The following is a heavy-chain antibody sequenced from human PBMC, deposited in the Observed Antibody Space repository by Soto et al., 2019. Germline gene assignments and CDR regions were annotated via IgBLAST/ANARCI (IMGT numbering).Heavy chain of an antibody. CDR2: IKSKTDGGTT. Sequence: GGSLRLSCAASGFTFSSYGMHWVRQAPGKGLEWVGRIKSKTDGGTTDYAAPVKGRFTISRDDSKNTLYLQMNSLKTEDTAVYYCTTDLRGDYDFWSGPVSYWGQGTLVTVSS. J-gene: IGHJ4*02. V-gene: IGHV3-15*07. CDR1: GFTFSSYG. D-gene: IGHD3-3*01. CDR3: TTDLRGDYDFWSGPVSY.